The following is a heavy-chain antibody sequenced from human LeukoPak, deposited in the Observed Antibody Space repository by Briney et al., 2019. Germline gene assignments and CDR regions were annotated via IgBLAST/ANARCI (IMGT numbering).Heavy chain of an antibody. CDR3: AKAVGGEFDP. CDR2: ISYDGSNK. CDR1: GFTFSSYG. V-gene: IGHV3-30*18. J-gene: IGHJ5*02. Sequence: GRSLRLSCAASGFTFSSYGMHWVRQAPGKGLEWVAVISYDGSNKYYADSVKGRFTISRDNSKNTLYLQMNGLRAEDTAVYYCAKAVGGEFDPWGQGTLVTVSS.